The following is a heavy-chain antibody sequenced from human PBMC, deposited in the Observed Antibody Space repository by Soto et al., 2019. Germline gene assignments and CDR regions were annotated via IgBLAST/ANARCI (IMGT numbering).Heavy chain of an antibody. D-gene: IGHD3-3*01. V-gene: IGHV1-18*01. CDR1: GYTFTSYG. J-gene: IGHJ6*02. CDR2: ISAYNGNT. CDR3: ARAHFTIFGVAYYYYGMDV. Sequence: ASVKVSCKASGYTFTSYGISWVRQAPGQGLEWMGWISAYNGNTNYAQKLQGRVTMTTDTSTSTAYMELRSLRSDDTAVYYCARAHFTIFGVAYYYYGMDVWGQGTTVTV.